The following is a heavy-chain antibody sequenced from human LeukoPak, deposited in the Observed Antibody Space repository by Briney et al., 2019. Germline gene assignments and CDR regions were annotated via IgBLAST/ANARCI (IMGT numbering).Heavy chain of an antibody. CDR1: GFTFIPYY. CDR2: ISSSSTYI. Sequence: GGSLRLSCAASGFTFIPYYFNWVRQAPGKGLEWVSSISSSSTYIDYADSVKGRFTISRDNAKNSLYLQMNSLRAEDTAVYYCAGGSTLDRGLVYYWGQGTLVTVSS. J-gene: IGHJ4*02. D-gene: IGHD3-10*01. V-gene: IGHV3-21*01. CDR3: AGGSTLDRGLVYY.